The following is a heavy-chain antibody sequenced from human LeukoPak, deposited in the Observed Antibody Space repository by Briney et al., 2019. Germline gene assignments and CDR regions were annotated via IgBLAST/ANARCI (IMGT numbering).Heavy chain of an antibody. CDR2: IYDSGST. CDR3: ARSSGGSYDY. J-gene: IGHJ4*02. CDR1: GGSISYYY. V-gene: IGHV4-59*01. Sequence: SETLSLTYNVSGGSISYYYWSWIRQPPGKGLEWIGYIYDSGSTNYNPSLKSRVTISVDTSKNQFSLKLSSVTAADTAVYYCARSSGGSYDYWGQGTLVTVSS. D-gene: IGHD1-26*01.